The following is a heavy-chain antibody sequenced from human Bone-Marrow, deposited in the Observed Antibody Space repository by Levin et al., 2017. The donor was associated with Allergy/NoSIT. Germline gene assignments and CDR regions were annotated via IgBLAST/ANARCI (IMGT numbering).Heavy chain of an antibody. V-gene: IGHV3-30*18. Sequence: GGSLRLSCAASGFTFTNYAMHWVRQAPGKGLEWVAAISNDGSNTYYADSMKGRFTISRDTSKNTLYLQMNRLRAEATALYSCVKESPYSIASQHWYGPWGQGTLVTVSS. J-gene: IGHJ5*02. CDR3: VKESPYSIASQHWYGP. D-gene: IGHD1-26*01. CDR2: ISNDGSNT. CDR1: GFTFTNYA.